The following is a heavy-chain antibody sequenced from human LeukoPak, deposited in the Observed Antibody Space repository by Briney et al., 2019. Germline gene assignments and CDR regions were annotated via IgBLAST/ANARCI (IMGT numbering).Heavy chain of an antibody. Sequence: SVKVSCKASGGTFSSHAISWVRQAPGQGLEWMGGIIPIFGTANYAQKFQGGVTITADESTSTAYMELSSLRSEDTAVYYCARGGVDSGYDYYYYDSSGYYSNWFDPWGQGTLVTVSS. CDR3: ARGGVDSGYDYYYYDSSGYYSNWFDP. D-gene: IGHD3-22*01. CDR2: IIPIFGTA. J-gene: IGHJ5*02. V-gene: IGHV1-69*13. CDR1: GGTFSSHA.